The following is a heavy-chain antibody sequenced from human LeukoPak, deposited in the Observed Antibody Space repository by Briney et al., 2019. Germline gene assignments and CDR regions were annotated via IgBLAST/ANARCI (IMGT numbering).Heavy chain of an antibody. CDR1: CLSISSYY. D-gene: IGHD7-27*01. CDR2: IYYSVRT. J-gene: IGHJ5*02. V-gene: IGHV4-59*01. Sequence: SSETLSLTYTLSCLSISSYYWRWIRQPPGKGLEWMVYIYYSVRTNYKPPLKSRATISVDTSKNQFSLKLSSVPAADKAVYYWARDLGQRPRNWFDPWGEGTLVTVSS. CDR3: ARDLGQRPRNWFDP.